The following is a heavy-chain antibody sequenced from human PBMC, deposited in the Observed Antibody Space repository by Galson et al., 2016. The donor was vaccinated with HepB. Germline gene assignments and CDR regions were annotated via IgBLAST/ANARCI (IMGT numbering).Heavy chain of an antibody. J-gene: IGHJ3*02. CDR1: GYTFTSYG. Sequence: SVKVSCKASGYTFTSYGISWVRQAPGQGLEWMGWISAYNGNTNYAQKLQGRVTMTTDTSTSTAHMELRSLRSDDTAVYYCARDRIHLNVFDIWGQGTMVTVSS. CDR3: ARDRIHLNVFDI. CDR2: ISAYNGNT. V-gene: IGHV1-18*01.